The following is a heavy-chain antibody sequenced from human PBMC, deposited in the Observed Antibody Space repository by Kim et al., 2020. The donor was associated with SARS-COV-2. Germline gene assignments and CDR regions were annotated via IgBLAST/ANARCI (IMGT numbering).Heavy chain of an antibody. V-gene: IGHV3-48*02. D-gene: IGHD3-3*01. Sequence: RFTISRDNAKNSLYLQMNSLRDEDTAVYYCARIPNDFWSGYSYYYYGMDVWGQGTTVTVSS. J-gene: IGHJ6*02. CDR3: ARIPNDFWSGYSYYYYGMDV.